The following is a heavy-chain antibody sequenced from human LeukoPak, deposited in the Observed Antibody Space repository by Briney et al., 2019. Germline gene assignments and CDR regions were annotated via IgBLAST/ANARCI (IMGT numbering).Heavy chain of an antibody. CDR1: GFTFGDYA. V-gene: IGHV3-43D*03. J-gene: IGHJ6*02. CDR3: AKASRSGTYYPNLYYYFGMDV. CDR2: ISWNGGST. D-gene: IGHD3-10*01. Sequence: TGGSLRLSCAASGFTFGDYAMYWVRQAPGRGLEWVSLISWNGGSTYYADSVKGRFTISRDNSKNSLYLQMNSLRAEDTALYYCAKASRSGTYYPNLYYYFGMDVWGQGTTVTVSS.